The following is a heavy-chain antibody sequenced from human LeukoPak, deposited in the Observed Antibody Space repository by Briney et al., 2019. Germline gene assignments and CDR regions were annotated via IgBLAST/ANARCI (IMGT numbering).Heavy chain of an antibody. CDR3: ARGNSYTSPYYFDY. Sequence: GGSLRLSCAASGFTFNDYVMAWVRQTPGKGLEWVSTVRGGSGERFSADSVKGRFSISRDNSKNTLYLQMSSLRDDDTGMYFCARGNSYTSPYYFDYWGQGTVVTVSS. CDR1: GFTFNDYV. CDR2: VRGGSGER. V-gene: IGHV3-23*01. J-gene: IGHJ4*02. D-gene: IGHD5-18*01.